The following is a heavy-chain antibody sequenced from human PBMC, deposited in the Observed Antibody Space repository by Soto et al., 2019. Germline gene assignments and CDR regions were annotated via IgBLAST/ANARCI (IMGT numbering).Heavy chain of an antibody. CDR1: GGTFSSYA. J-gene: IGHJ6*02. Sequence: QVQLVQSGAEVKKPGSSVKVSCKASGGTFSSYAISWVRQAPGQGLEWMGGIIPIFGTANYAQKFQGRVTITADESTSTAYMELSSLRSEDTAVYYCAREFVAAANYYCYGMDVWGQGTTVTVSS. V-gene: IGHV1-69*12. CDR3: AREFVAAANYYCYGMDV. D-gene: IGHD6-13*01. CDR2: IIPIFGTA.